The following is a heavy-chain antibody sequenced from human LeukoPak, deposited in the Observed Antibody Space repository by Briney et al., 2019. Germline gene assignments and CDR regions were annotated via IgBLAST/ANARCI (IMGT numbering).Heavy chain of an antibody. D-gene: IGHD3-10*01. CDR3: ARFARLPLIRGVTGYHSLDV. V-gene: IGHV4-59*01. Sequence: PSETLSLTCTVSGGSMDNFYWSCIRLSPGGGLEWIGYIYYSGTTNYNPSLRSRLIISADTSKNQFSLKLISVTAADTAVYYCARFARLPLIRGVTGYHSLDVWGKGTKVTVSS. CDR2: IYYSGTT. J-gene: IGHJ6*04. CDR1: GGSMDNFY.